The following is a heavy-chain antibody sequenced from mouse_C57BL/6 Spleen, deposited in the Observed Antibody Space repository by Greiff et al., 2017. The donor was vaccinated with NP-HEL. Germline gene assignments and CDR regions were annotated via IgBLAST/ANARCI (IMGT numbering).Heavy chain of an antibody. CDR1: GFTFSSYA. CDR3: ARYNYAMDY. V-gene: IGHV5-4*01. CDR2: ISDGGSYT. Sequence: EVHLVESGGGLVKPGGSLKLSCAASGFTFSSYAMSWVRQTPEKRLAWVATISDGGSYTYYPDNVKGRFTISRDNAKNNLDLQMSHLKSEDTAMYYCARYNYAMDYWGQGTSVTVSS. J-gene: IGHJ4*01.